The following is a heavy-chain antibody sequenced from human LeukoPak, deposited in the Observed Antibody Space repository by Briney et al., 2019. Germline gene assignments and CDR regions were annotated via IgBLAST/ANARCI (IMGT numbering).Heavy chain of an antibody. V-gene: IGHV3-48*01. CDR1: GFTFEDSA. D-gene: IGHD3-22*01. CDR3: ARDFHRRLYDSSGYYLY. J-gene: IGHJ4*02. Sequence: GGSLRLSCAASGFTFEDSAMHWVRQAPGKGLEWVSYISSSSSTIYYADSVKGRFTISRDNAKNSLYLQMNSLRAEDTAVYYCARDFHRRLYDSSGYYLYWGQGTLVTVSS. CDR2: ISSSSSTI.